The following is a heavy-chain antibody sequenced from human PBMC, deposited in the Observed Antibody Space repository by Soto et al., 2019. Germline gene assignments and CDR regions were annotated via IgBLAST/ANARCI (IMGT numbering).Heavy chain of an antibody. CDR3: AHGYVQLLATFHYFDS. Sequence: GSGPTLVNPTQTLTLTCTFSGFSITGNGEGVGWIRQPPGKALEWLALIYWADDKRYSPSLRNRLTITLDNSKDQVILTMTDMGPADTATYYCAHGYVQLLATFHYFDSCGQGTQVTVSS. CDR2: IYWADDK. D-gene: IGHD2-2*01. J-gene: IGHJ4*02. CDR1: GFSITGNGEG. V-gene: IGHV2-5*02.